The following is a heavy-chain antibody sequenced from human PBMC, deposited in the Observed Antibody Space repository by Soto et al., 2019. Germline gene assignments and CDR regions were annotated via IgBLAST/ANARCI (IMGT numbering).Heavy chain of an antibody. CDR3: ARLAKGHGWIQPYGED. Sequence: GESLKISCKGSGYSFTSYWISWVLQIPWKGLEWMGRIDPSDSYTNYSPSFQGHVTISADKSISTAYLQWSSLKASDTAMYYCARLAKGHGWIQPYGEDWGQGTGVSVAS. V-gene: IGHV5-10-1*01. J-gene: IGHJ4*02. CDR1: GYSFTSYW. CDR2: IDPSDSYT. D-gene: IGHD5-18*01.